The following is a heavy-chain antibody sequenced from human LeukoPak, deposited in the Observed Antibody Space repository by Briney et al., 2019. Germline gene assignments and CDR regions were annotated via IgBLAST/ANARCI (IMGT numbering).Heavy chain of an antibody. CDR3: AIFHGSGIGTDFDY. CDR2: ISSDGSNT. D-gene: IGHD3-10*01. Sequence: GGSLRLSCVAFGFTFENYVIHWVRQAPGKGLEWVAVISSDGSNTFYTDSVKGRFTISRDNSKNTLYLQMNSLRAEDTAVYYCAIFHGSGIGTDFDYWGQGTLVTVSS. CDR1: GFTFENYV. V-gene: IGHV3-30*04. J-gene: IGHJ4*02.